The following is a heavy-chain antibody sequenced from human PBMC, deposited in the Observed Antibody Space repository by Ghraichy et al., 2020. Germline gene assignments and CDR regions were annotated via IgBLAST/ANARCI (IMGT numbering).Heavy chain of an antibody. V-gene: IGHV3-7*03. CDR1: GFTFSNSW. CDR2: IKEDGSDK. CDR3: ARGRSETY. Sequence: GESLRLSCAASGFTFSNSWMSWVRQAPGKGLEWVANIKEDGSDKYYVDFVKGRFTISRDNAKNSVYLQMNSLRAEDTAIYYCARGRSETYWGQGTLVTVSS. J-gene: IGHJ4*02.